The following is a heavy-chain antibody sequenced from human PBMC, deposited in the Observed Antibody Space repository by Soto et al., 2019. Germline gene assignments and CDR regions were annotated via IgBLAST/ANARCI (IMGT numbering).Heavy chain of an antibody. V-gene: IGHV4-59*01. CDR1: GGSIKGYY. J-gene: IGHJ6*02. Sequence: PSETLSLTCSVSGGSIKGYYWSWIRQPPGRGRXXMXXIXXXXXTXXTPSLKSRVTISVDTSKNHFYLGLSSVIAADTAVYFCARGGSSSWDVWGQGTTVTVSS. CDR3: ARGGSSSWDV. CDR2: IXXXXXT. D-gene: IGHD6-13*01.